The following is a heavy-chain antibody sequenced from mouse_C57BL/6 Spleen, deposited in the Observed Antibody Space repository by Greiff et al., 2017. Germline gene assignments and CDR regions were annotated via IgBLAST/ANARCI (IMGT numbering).Heavy chain of an antibody. CDR1: GYTFTSYW. CDR3: ARKGDYDGDYYAMDY. V-gene: IGHV1-61*01. CDR2: IYPSDSET. D-gene: IGHD2-4*01. J-gene: IGHJ4*01. Sequence: QVQLQQPGAELVRPGSSVKLSCKASGYTFTSYWMDWVKQRPGQGLEWIGNIYPSDSETHYNQKFKDKATLTVDKSSSTAYMQLSSLTSEDSAVYYGARKGDYDGDYYAMDYWGQGTSVTVSS.